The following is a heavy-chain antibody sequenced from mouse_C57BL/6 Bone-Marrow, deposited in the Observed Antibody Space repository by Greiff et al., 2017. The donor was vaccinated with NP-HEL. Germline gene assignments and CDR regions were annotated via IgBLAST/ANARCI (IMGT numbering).Heavy chain of an antibody. CDR1: GFNIKDDY. D-gene: IGHD1-1*01. CDR2: IDPENGDT. Sequence: VQLKESGAELVRPGASVKLSCTASGFNIKDDYMHWVKQRPEQGLEWIGWIDPENGDTEYASKFQGKATITADTSSNTAYLQLSSLTSEDTAVYYCTPITTVVDWYFDVWGTGTTVTVSS. V-gene: IGHV14-4*01. J-gene: IGHJ1*03. CDR3: TPITTVVDWYFDV.